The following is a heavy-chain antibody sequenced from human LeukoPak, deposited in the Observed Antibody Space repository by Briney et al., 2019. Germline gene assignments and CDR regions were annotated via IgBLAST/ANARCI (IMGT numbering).Heavy chain of an antibody. Sequence: SETLSLTCTVSGGSISSYYWSWIRQPPGKGLEWIGYIYYSGSTNYNPSLKSRVTISVDTSKNQFSLKLSSVTAADTAVYYCARAPADYGYVWGSDLLSDAFDIWGQGTMVTVSS. CDR2: IYYSGST. CDR3: ARAPADYGYVWGSDLLSDAFDI. J-gene: IGHJ3*02. V-gene: IGHV4-59*01. CDR1: GGSISSYY. D-gene: IGHD3-16*01.